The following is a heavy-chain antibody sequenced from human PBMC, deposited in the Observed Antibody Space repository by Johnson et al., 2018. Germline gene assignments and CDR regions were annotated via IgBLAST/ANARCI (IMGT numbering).Heavy chain of an antibody. CDR2: IWYDGSEK. CDR3: ARDYSGARYGVDV. CDR1: GFIFSSHG. J-gene: IGHJ6*02. Sequence: VQLQESGGGVVQPGRSLRLSCTVSGFIFSSHGMHWVRQTPGKGLEWVAVIWYDGSEKYYAESVKGRFTIPRDNSRSTLYLGMNSLRVEDTAVYYCARDYSGARYGVDVWGQGTTVTVSS. D-gene: IGHD1-26*01. V-gene: IGHV3-33*01.